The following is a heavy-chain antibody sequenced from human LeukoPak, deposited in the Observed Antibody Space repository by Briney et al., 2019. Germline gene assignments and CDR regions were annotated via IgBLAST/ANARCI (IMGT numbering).Heavy chain of an antibody. CDR2: IYYSGST. CDR1: GGSISSYY. CDR3: ARWVTTVAANDAFDI. Sequence: SETLSLTCTVSGGSISSYYWSWIRQPPGKGLEWIGYIYYSGSTNYNPSLKSRVTISVDTSKNQFSLKLSSVTAADTAVYYCARWVTTVAANDAFDIWGQGTMVTVSS. D-gene: IGHD4-23*01. V-gene: IGHV4-59*01. J-gene: IGHJ3*02.